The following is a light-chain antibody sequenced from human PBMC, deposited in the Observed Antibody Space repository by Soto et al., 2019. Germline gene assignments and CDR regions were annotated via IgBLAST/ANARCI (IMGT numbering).Light chain of an antibody. Sequence: DIQMTQSPSTLSASVVDRVTITCRASQSISSWLDWYQQKPGKAPKLLIYDASSLESGVPSRFSGSGSGTEFTLTISSLQPEDFAVYYCQQYYNWPRTFGQGTKVDIK. V-gene: IGKV1-5*01. CDR2: DAS. J-gene: IGKJ1*01. CDR3: QQYYNWPRT. CDR1: QSISSW.